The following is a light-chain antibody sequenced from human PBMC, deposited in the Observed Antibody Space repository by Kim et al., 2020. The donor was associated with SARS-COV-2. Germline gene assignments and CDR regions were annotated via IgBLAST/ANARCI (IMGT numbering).Light chain of an antibody. Sequence: QSITISCTGTSSDVGGYNYASWYQQHPGKAPKLMIYDVSKRPSGVSYRFSGSKSGNTASLTISGLQAEDEADYYCSSYTSSTTSYVFGTGTQLTVL. CDR1: SSDVGGYNY. J-gene: IGLJ1*01. V-gene: IGLV2-14*04. CDR2: DVS. CDR3: SSYTSSTTSYV.